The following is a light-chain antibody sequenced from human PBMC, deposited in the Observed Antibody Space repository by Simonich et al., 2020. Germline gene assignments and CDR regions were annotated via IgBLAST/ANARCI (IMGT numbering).Light chain of an antibody. J-gene: IGKJ5*01. Sequence: DIVMTQSPDSLALSLGERATINCKSSQSVLYSSNNKNYLAWYTQKPGQPPKLLIYWASTRESGFPDRFSGSGSGTDFTLTISSLQAEDVAVYYCQQYYSTPITFGQGTRLEIK. CDR3: QQYYSTPIT. CDR2: WAS. CDR1: QSVLYSSNNKNY. V-gene: IGKV4-1*01.